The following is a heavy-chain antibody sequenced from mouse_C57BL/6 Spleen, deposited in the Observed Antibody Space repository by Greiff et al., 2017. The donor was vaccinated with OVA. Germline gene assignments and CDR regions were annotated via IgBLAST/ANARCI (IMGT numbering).Heavy chain of an antibody. J-gene: IGHJ3*01. D-gene: IGHD2-1*01. V-gene: IGHV1-15*01. CDR2: IDPETGGT. Sequence: QVQLQQSGAELVRPGASVTLSCKASGYTFTDYEMHWVKQTPVHGLEWIGAIDPETGGTAYNQTIKGKAILTADKSSSTAYMELRSLTSADSAVYYCTIYYGNYGEFAYWGQGTLVTVSA. CDR3: TIYYGNYGEFAY. CDR1: GYTFTDYE.